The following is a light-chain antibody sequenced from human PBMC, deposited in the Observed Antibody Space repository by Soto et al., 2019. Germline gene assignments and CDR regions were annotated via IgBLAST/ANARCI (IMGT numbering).Light chain of an antibody. V-gene: IGLV2-14*03. CDR1: SSDIGDSNY. J-gene: IGLJ1*01. Sequence: QSALTQPASVSGSPGQSITISCTGTSSDIGDSNYVSWYQQHTGKPPKLVIYDVSKPPSRVSNRFSGSKSANTASLTMSGRQAEDEAEDYWSSFRSSSTSYVFGTGTKLTVL. CDR2: DVS. CDR3: SSFRSSSTSYV.